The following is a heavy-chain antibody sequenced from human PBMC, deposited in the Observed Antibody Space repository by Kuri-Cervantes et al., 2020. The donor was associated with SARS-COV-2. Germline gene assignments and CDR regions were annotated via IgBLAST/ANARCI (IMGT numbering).Heavy chain of an antibody. CDR1: GGSFSGYY. V-gene: IGHV4-34*01. CDR3: ARGMRVWSGYYMDGKYNWFDP. Sequence: ESLKTSCAVYGGSFSGYYWSWIRQPPGKGLEWIGEINHSGSTNYNPSLKSRVTISVDTSKNQFSLKLSSVTAADTAVYYCARGMRVWSGYYMDGKYNWFDPWGQGTLVTVSS. D-gene: IGHD3-3*01. CDR2: INHSGST. J-gene: IGHJ5*02.